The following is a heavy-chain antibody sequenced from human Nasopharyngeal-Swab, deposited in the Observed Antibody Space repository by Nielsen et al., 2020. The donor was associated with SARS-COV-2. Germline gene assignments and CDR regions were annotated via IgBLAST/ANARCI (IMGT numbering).Heavy chain of an antibody. V-gene: IGHV1-46*01. Sequence: SVKVSCKASGYTFTSYYLHWVRQAPGQGLEWMGIINPTDGSTSYAQKFEGRVTMTRVTSTSTVYMELNSLRSEDTAVYYCARVLPFRITGTSGMDVWGQGTTVTVSS. CDR3: ARVLPFRITGTSGMDV. CDR2: INPTDGST. CDR1: GYTFTSYY. D-gene: IGHD1-7*01. J-gene: IGHJ6*02.